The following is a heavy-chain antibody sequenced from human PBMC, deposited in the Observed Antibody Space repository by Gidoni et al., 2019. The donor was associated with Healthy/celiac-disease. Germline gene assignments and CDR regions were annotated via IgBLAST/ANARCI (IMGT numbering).Heavy chain of an antibody. CDR2: ISWNSGSI. V-gene: IGHV3-9*01. D-gene: IGHD6-13*01. CDR1: GFTFDDYA. J-gene: IGHJ4*02. CDR3: AKDPRSSWSYYFDY. Sequence: EVQLVESGGCLVQPGRSLRLSCAASGFTFDDYAMHWVRQAPGKALGWVSGISWNSGSIGYADSVKGRFTISRDNAKNSLYLQMNSLRAEDTALYYCAKDPRSSWSYYFDYWGQGTLVTVSS.